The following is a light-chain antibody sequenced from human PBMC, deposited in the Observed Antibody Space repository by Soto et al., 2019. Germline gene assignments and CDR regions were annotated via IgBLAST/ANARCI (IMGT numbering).Light chain of an antibody. CDR1: QSISNY. CDR3: QQSYSSPWT. J-gene: IGKJ1*01. V-gene: IGKV1-39*01. CDR2: AAS. Sequence: DIQMTQSPSSLSASVRDRVTITCRASQSISNYLNWYQQKPGGAPKILIYAASILQDGVPSRFSGGGSGTDFTLPITSLQPEDFATYYCQQSYSSPWTFGQGTKVEIK.